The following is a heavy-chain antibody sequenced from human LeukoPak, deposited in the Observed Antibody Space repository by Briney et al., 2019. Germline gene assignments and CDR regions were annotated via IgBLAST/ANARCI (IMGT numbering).Heavy chain of an antibody. Sequence: GASVKVSCKASGYTFTGYYMHWVRQAPGQGLEWMGWINPNSGGTNYAQKFQGRVTMTRDTSISTAYMELSRLRSDDTAVYYCARASMVRGVIILEIYYMDVWGKGTTVTTSS. CDR3: ARASMVRGVIILEIYYMDV. V-gene: IGHV1-2*02. J-gene: IGHJ6*03. CDR2: INPNSGGT. CDR1: GYTFTGYY. D-gene: IGHD3-10*01.